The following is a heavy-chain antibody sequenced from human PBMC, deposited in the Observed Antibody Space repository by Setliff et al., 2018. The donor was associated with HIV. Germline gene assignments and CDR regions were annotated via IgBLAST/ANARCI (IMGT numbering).Heavy chain of an antibody. V-gene: IGHV3-23*05. Sequence: VGSLRLSCAASTFSVSDYAMSWVRQAPGKGLEWVSAVSNTGRRTFYADSVKGRFTISKDNFENVVYLQMNSLRVDDTAVYYCVKDAYSSGKPGISWGQGTQVTVSS. D-gene: IGHD3-22*01. CDR2: VSNTGRRT. CDR3: VKDAYSSGKPGIS. CDR1: TFSVSDYA. J-gene: IGHJ4*02.